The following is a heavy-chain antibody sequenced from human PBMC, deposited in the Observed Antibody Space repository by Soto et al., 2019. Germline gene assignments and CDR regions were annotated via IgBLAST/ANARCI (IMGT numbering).Heavy chain of an antibody. Sequence: GGSLRLSCAASGFTFSSYDMHWVRQATGKGLEWVSAIGTAGDTYYPGSVKGRFTITRENAKNSLYLQMNSLRAWDTAVYYCARGRRRGERNSSGNWGGMDVWGQGTTVTVSS. CDR3: ARGRRRGERNSSGNWGGMDV. V-gene: IGHV3-13*01. CDR2: IGTAGDT. J-gene: IGHJ6*02. CDR1: GFTFSSYD. D-gene: IGHD6-19*01.